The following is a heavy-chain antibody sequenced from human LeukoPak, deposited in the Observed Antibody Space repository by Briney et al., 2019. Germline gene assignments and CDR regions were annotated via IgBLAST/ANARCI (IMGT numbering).Heavy chain of an antibody. J-gene: IGHJ4*02. CDR1: GFTFSSYA. CDR2: ISGSGGST. Sequence: GGSLGLSCAASGFTFSSYAMSWVRQAPGKGLEWVSAISGSGGSTYYADSVKGRFTISRDNSKNTLYLQMNSLRAENTAVYYCAKDGVTMIVVVEFDYWGQGTLVTVSS. CDR3: AKDGVTMIVVVEFDY. V-gene: IGHV3-23*01. D-gene: IGHD3-22*01.